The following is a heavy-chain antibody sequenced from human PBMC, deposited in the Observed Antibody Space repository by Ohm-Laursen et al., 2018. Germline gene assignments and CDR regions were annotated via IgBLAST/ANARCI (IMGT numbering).Heavy chain of an antibody. V-gene: IGHV1-8*01. D-gene: IGHD6-6*01. CDR2: MNPNSGNT. Sequence: SVKVSCKASGYTFTSYDINWVRQATGQGLEWMGWMNPNSGNTGYAQKFQGRVTMTRNTSISTAYMELSSLRSEDTAVYYCARGLDSSSFIDYWGQGTLVTVSS. J-gene: IGHJ4*02. CDR1: GYTFTSYD. CDR3: ARGLDSSSFIDY.